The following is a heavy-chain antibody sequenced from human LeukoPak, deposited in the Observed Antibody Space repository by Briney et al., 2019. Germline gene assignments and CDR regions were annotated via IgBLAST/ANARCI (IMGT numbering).Heavy chain of an antibody. CDR3: ARSDCSSTSCYHSDY. J-gene: IGHJ4*02. V-gene: IGHV3-21*01. Sequence: TGGSLRLSCAASGFTFSTYSMNWVRQAPGKGLEWVSSISSCSSYIYYADSVKGRFTISRDNAKNSLYLQMNSLRAEDTAVYYCARSDCSSTSCYHSDYWGQGTLVTVSS. D-gene: IGHD2-2*01. CDR1: GFTFSTYS. CDR2: ISSCSSYI.